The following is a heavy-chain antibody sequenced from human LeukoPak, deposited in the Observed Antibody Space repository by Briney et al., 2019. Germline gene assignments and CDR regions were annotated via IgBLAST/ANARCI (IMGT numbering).Heavy chain of an antibody. CDR2: MSPNSGDT. J-gene: IGHJ4*02. V-gene: IGHV1-8*01. CDR1: GYTFTTHD. Sequence: ASVKVSCKASGYTFTTHDINWVRQATGQGLEWLGWMSPNSGDTGYAQKFQGRVTMTSDSSISTAYMELSSLRSDDTAVYYCAREGVYFDYWGQGTLVTVSS. CDR3: AREGVYFDY. D-gene: IGHD3-10*01.